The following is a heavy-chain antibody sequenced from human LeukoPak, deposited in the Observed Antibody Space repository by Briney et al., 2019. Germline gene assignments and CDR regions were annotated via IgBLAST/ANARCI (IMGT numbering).Heavy chain of an antibody. J-gene: IGHJ4*02. CDR3: ARGAYYYDSSGYYY. CDR1: GYTFSSYA. Sequence: ASVKVSCKASGYTFSSYAIHWVRQAPGERLEWMGWINAGNGNTKYSQKFQGRVTITRDTSASTAYMELSSLRSEDTAVYYCARGAYYYDSSGYYYCGQGTLVTVSS. D-gene: IGHD3-22*01. V-gene: IGHV1-3*01. CDR2: INAGNGNT.